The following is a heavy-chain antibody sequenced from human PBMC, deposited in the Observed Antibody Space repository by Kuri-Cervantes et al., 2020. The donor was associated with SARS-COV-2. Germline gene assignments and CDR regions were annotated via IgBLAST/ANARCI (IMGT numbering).Heavy chain of an antibody. J-gene: IGHJ4*02. CDR1: GFTFSSYA. D-gene: IGHD3-9*01. CDR3: AKAGGTIPPTADY. CDR2: ISYDGSNK. Sequence: GGSLRLSCAASGFTFSSYAMHWVRQAPGKGLEWVAVISYDGSNKYYADSVKGRFTISRDNSKNTLYLQMNSLRAEDTAVYYCAKAGGTIPPTADYWGQGTLVTVSS. V-gene: IGHV3-30-3*01.